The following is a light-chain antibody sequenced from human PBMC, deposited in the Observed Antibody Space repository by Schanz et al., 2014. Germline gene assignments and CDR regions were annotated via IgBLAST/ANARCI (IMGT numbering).Light chain of an antibody. J-gene: IGKJ5*01. CDR3: MQALQTLPIT. V-gene: IGKV2-28*01. Sequence: DVVMTQSPLSLPVTLGQPASISCRSSQSLLHSNGYNYLDWYLQKPGQSPQLLIYLGSNRASGVPGRFSGSGSGTDFTLKISRVEADDVGIYYCMQALQTLPITFGQGTRLEIK. CDR1: QSLLHSNGYNY. CDR2: LGS.